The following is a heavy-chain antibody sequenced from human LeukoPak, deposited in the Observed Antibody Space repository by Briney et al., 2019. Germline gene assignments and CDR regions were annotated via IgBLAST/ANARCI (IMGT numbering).Heavy chain of an antibody. J-gene: IGHJ4*02. V-gene: IGHV4-34*01. CDR3: ASWAYYYGSGPH. CDR2: INHSGST. CDR1: GGSFSGYY. Sequence: SETLSLTCAVYGGSFSGYYWSWIRQPPGKGLEWIGEINHSGSTNYNPSLKSRVTISVDTSKNQFSLKLSSVTAADTAVYYCASWAYYYGSGPHWGQGTLVTVSS. D-gene: IGHD3-10*01.